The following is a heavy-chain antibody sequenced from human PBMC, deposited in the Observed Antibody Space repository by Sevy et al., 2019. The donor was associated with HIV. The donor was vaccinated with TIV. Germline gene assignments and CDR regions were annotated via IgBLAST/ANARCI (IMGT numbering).Heavy chain of an antibody. J-gene: IGHJ4*02. CDR3: VRVPRYDEPYYFDY. Sequence: GGSLRLSCAASGFIVTSHYMAWVRQAPGKGLEWVSIIYTGGGTYYADSVKGRFTISRDNSKNTLYLQMNSLSAEDTAFYYCVRVPRYDEPYYFDYWGQGALVTVSS. D-gene: IGHD3-3*01. CDR2: IYTGGGT. V-gene: IGHV3-53*01. CDR1: GFIVTSHY.